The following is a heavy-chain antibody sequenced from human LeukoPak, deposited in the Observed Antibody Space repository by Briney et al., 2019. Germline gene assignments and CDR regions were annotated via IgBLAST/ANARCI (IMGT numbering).Heavy chain of an antibody. CDR3: ARSTYCSTTTCRYALDY. J-gene: IGHJ4*02. CDR2: ISSRSNYI. Sequence: GGSLRLSCAASGFTFSTYTINWVRQAPGKGLEWVSSISSRSNYIYYADSVKGRFTITRDNAKNSLFLQMDSLSAEDTALYYCARSTYCSTTTCRYALDYWGQGTLVSVSS. CDR1: GFTFSTYT. D-gene: IGHD2-2*01. V-gene: IGHV3-21*01.